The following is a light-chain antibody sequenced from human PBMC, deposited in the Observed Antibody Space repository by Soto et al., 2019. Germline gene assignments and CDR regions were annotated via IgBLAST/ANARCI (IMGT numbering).Light chain of an antibody. Sequence: DIQITQSPSTLSSSVADRTTISCRASQSVGGRLAWFQQKPGKAPQYLIQAASILQSGVPSRFSGSGSGTEFTLTISSLQSDDFATYYCQQYNSYSGAFGQGTKVDIK. J-gene: IGKJ1*01. CDR1: QSVGGR. V-gene: IGKV1-5*01. CDR2: AAS. CDR3: QQYNSYSGA.